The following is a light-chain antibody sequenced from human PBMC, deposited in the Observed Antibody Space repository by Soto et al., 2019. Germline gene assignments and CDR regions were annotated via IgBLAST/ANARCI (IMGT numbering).Light chain of an antibody. CDR2: DAS. CDR1: QSISRG. Sequence: DLPMTQSPSTLSSSVGDRVTIHCRASQSISRGLAWYQQKPGKAPNLLIYDASTLESGVPSRFSGSGSGTEFTLTISSLQPEDFASYYCQQLNSYLFTFGQGTRLEIK. J-gene: IGKJ5*01. V-gene: IGKV1-5*01. CDR3: QQLNSYLFT.